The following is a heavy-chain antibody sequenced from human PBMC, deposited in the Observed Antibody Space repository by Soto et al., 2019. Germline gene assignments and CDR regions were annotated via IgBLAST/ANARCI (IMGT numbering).Heavy chain of an antibody. V-gene: IGHV4-31*02. J-gene: IGHJ6*02. CDR1: GGSISSGDYY. Sequence: SETLSLTCTVSGGSISSGDYYWTWIRQHPGKGLEWIGYIYHSGSTFYNPPLKSRVTISVDTSKNQFSLKLSSVTAADTAVYYCARGRVGVVVVAARSGRSGMHVWGQGTTVNAP. CDR3: ARGRVGVVVVAARSGRSGMHV. D-gene: IGHD2-15*01. CDR2: IYHSGST.